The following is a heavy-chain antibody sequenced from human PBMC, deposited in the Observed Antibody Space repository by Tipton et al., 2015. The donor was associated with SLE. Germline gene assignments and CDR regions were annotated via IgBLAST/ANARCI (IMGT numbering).Heavy chain of an antibody. V-gene: IGHV3-48*01. D-gene: IGHD3-3*01. CDR1: GFTFSSYS. CDR3: ARGSWGGYYDPGYGMDV. Sequence: SLRLSCAASGFTFSSYSMNWVRQAPGKGLEWVSYISSSSSTIYYADSVKGRFTISRDNAKNSLYLQMNSLRAEDTAVYYCARGSWGGYYDPGYGMDVWGQGTTVTVSS. CDR2: ISSSSSTI. J-gene: IGHJ6*02.